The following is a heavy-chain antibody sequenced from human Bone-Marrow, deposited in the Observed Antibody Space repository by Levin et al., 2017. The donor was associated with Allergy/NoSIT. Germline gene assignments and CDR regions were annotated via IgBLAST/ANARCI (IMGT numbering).Heavy chain of an antibody. J-gene: IGHJ4*02. CDR3: AKEGYYDSSGYPH. D-gene: IGHD3-22*01. Sequence: GESLKISCAASGFTFSSYAMSWVRQAPGKGLEWVSAISGSGGSTYYADSVKGRFTISRDNSKNTLYLQMNSLRAEDTAVYYCAKEGYYDSSGYPHWGQGTLVTVSS. CDR1: GFTFSSYA. V-gene: IGHV3-23*01. CDR2: ISGSGGST.